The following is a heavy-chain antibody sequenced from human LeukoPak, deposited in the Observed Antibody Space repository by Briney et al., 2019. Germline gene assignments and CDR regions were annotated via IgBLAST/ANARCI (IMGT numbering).Heavy chain of an antibody. V-gene: IGHV4-59*01. D-gene: IGHD6-19*01. CDR2: IYYSGST. Sequence: SETLSLTCTVSGGSISSYYWSWIRQPPGKGLEWIGYIYYSGSTNYNPSLKSRFTISVDTSKNQFTLKLSSVTAADTAVYYCARVGEDSSGWYADYWGQGTLVTVSS. CDR1: GGSISSYY. J-gene: IGHJ4*02. CDR3: ARVGEDSSGWYADY.